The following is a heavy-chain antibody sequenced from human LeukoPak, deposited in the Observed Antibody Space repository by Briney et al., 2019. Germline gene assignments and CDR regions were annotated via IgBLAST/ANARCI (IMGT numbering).Heavy chain of an antibody. J-gene: IGHJ6*03. V-gene: IGHV1-2*02. CDR2: INLKSGGT. D-gene: IGHD3-22*01. CDR1: AYTFTGYY. CDR3: ARDRFDDSNGYYYHYYYYMDV. Sequence: ASVKVSCKASAYTFTGYYMHWVRQAPGQGLEWMGWINLKSGGTNYAQKFQGRVTMTRDTSISTAYMELSRLRSDDTAVYYCARDRFDDSNGYYYHYYYYMDVWGKGTTVTVSS.